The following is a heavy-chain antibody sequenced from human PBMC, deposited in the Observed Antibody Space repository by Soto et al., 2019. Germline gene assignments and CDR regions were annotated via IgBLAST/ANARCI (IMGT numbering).Heavy chain of an antibody. Sequence: PGGSLRLSCAASGFTFSSYAISWVRQAPGKGLEWVSAISGSGGSTYYADSVKGRFTISRDNSKNTLYLQMNSLRAEDTAVYYCAKELYSSGWYWYYYGMDVWGQGTTVTVSS. CDR3: AKELYSSGWYWYYYGMDV. V-gene: IGHV3-23*01. J-gene: IGHJ6*02. CDR1: GFTFSSYA. D-gene: IGHD6-19*01. CDR2: ISGSGGST.